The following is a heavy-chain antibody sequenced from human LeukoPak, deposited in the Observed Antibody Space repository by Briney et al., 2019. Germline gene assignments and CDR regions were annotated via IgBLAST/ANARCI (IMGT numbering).Heavy chain of an antibody. CDR1: GGSFSGYY. CDR3: ARHDLTGDIVVVPAASYFDY. Sequence: SETLSLTCAVYGGSFSGYYWSWIRQPPGKGLEWIGEINHSGSTNYNPSLKSRVTISVDTSKNQFSLKLSSVTAADTAVYYCARHDLTGDIVVVPAASYFDYWGQGTLVTVSS. D-gene: IGHD2-2*01. CDR2: INHSGST. V-gene: IGHV4-34*01. J-gene: IGHJ4*02.